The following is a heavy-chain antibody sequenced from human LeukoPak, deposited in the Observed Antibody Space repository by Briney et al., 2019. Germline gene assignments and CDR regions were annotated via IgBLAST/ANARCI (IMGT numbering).Heavy chain of an antibody. V-gene: IGHV3-21*01. Sequence: GGSLRLSCAASGFTFSSYSMNWVRQAPGKGLEWVSSISSSSSYIYYADSVKGRFTISRDNAKNSLYLQMNSLRAEDTAVYYCASGGYALGIRKDPFDYWSQGTLATVSS. CDR3: ASGGYALGIRKDPFDY. CDR2: ISSSSSYI. CDR1: GFTFSSYS. J-gene: IGHJ4*02. D-gene: IGHD7-27*01.